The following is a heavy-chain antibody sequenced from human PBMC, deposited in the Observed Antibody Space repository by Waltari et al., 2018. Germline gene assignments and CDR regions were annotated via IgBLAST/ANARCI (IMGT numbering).Heavy chain of an antibody. Sequence: QVQLVESGGGVVQLGGSLRLSCAASGFTFSLPGMPWVRQAPGKGLEWVAFIRNDGGSEYYAESVKGRFTISRDNSKNMVYLQLYSLRLDDTAVYYCTKGGTSFDFWGQGALVTVSS. D-gene: IGHD1-26*01. CDR2: IRNDGGSE. V-gene: IGHV3-30*02. CDR1: GFTFSLPG. J-gene: IGHJ4*02. CDR3: TKGGTSFDF.